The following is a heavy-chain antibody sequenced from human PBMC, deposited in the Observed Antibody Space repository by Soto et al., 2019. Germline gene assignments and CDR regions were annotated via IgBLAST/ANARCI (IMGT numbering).Heavy chain of an antibody. CDR2: INHSGST. J-gene: IGHJ4*02. V-gene: IGHV4-34*01. D-gene: IGHD3-22*01. Sequence: SETLSLTCAVYGGSFSGYYWSWIRQPPGKGLEWIGEINHSGSTNYNPSLKSRVTISVDTSKNQFSLKLSSVTAADTAVYYCARGLGYYYRTLYYFDYWGQGTLVTVSS. CDR1: GGSFSGYY. CDR3: ARGLGYYYRTLYYFDY.